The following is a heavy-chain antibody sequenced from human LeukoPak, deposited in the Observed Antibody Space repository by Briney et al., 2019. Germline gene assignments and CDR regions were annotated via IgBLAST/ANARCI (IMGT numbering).Heavy chain of an antibody. V-gene: IGHV3-30*02. J-gene: IGHJ4*02. CDR2: MRHDGSNK. CDR3: AKGDAD. Sequence: PGGSLRLSCAASGFNFSTYDMHWVRQAPGKGLEWVAFMRHDGSNKQYADSVKGRFTILRDNSKNTLYLKMISLRTDDTAVYYCAKGDADWGQGTLVTVSS. CDR1: GFNFSTYD.